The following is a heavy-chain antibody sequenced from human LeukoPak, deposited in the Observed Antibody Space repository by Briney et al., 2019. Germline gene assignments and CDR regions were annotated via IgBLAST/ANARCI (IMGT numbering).Heavy chain of an antibody. CDR3: AKELLGRWGRGLRDSDYYMDV. V-gene: IGHV3-43D*03. J-gene: IGHJ6*03. Sequence: PGGSLRLSCAASGFTFDDYAMHWVRQAPGKGLEWVSLISWDGGSTYYADSVKGRFTISRDNSKNSLYLQMNSLRAEDTALYYCAKELLGRWGRGLRDSDYYMDVWGKGTTVTVSS. D-gene: IGHD3-16*01. CDR2: ISWDGGST. CDR1: GFTFDDYA.